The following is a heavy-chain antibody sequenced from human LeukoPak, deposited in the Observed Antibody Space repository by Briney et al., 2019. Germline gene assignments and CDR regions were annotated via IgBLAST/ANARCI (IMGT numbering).Heavy chain of an antibody. CDR3: ARVDSSGYFYYYYYGMDV. V-gene: IGHV1-2*06. CDR1: GYTFTGYC. Sequence: ASVKVSCKASGYTFTGYCMHWVRQAPGQGLEWMGRINPNSGGTNYAQKFQGRVTMTRDTSISTAYVELSRLRSDDTAVYYCARVDSSGYFYYYYYGMDVWGQGTTVTVSS. J-gene: IGHJ6*02. D-gene: IGHD3-22*01. CDR2: INPNSGGT.